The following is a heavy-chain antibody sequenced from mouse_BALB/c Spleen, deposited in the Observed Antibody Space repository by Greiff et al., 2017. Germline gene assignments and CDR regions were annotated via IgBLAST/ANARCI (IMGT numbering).Heavy chain of an antibody. J-gene: IGHJ2*01. CDR3: TRDGRSFDY. D-gene: IGHD1-1*01. CDR2: ISSGGSYT. Sequence: EVKLMESGGGLVKPGGSLKLSCAASGFTFSSYTMSWVRQTPEKRLEWVATISSGGSYTYYPDSVKGRFTISRDNAKNTLYLQMSRLKSEDTAMYYCTRDGRSFDYWGQGTTLTVSS. CDR1: GFTFSSYT. V-gene: IGHV5-6-4*01.